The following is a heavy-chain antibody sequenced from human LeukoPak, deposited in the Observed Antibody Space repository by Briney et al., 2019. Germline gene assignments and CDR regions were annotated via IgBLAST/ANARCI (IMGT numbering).Heavy chain of an antibody. D-gene: IGHD2-15*01. J-gene: IGHJ4*02. Sequence: PSQTLSLTCAVSGGSISSGGYSWGWIRQPPGKGLEWIGYIYHSGSTYYNPSLKSRVTISVDRSKSQFSLKLSSVTAADTAVYYCARGYCSGGSCYSADQYYFDYWGQGTLVTVSS. CDR2: IYHSGST. CDR1: GGSISSGGYS. V-gene: IGHV4-30-2*01. CDR3: ARGYCSGGSCYSADQYYFDY.